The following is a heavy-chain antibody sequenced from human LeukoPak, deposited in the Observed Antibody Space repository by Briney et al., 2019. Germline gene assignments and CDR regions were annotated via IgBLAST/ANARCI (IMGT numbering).Heavy chain of an antibody. Sequence: GESLKISCKGSGYSFTSYWIGWVRQMPGKGLEWMGIIYPGDSDTRYSPSFQGQVTISADKSISTAYLQWSSLKASDTAMYYCVRRTFGGASGYYFDYWGQGTLVTVSS. CDR2: IYPGDSDT. CDR3: VRRTFGGASGYYFDY. CDR1: GYSFTSYW. J-gene: IGHJ4*02. D-gene: IGHD3-10*01. V-gene: IGHV5-51*01.